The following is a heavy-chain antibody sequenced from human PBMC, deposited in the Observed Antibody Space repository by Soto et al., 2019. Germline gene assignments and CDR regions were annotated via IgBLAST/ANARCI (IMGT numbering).Heavy chain of an antibody. CDR2: IYYSGST. V-gene: IGHV4-59*08. D-gene: IGHD5-12*01. CDR1: GGSISSYY. J-gene: IGHJ4*02. CDR3: ARLLWESGYPYFDY. Sequence: SETLSLTCTVSGGSISSYYWSWIRQPPGKGLEWIGYIYYSGSTNYNPSLKSRVTISVDTSKNQFSLKLSSVTAADTAVYYCARLLWESGYPYFDYWGQGTLVTVSS.